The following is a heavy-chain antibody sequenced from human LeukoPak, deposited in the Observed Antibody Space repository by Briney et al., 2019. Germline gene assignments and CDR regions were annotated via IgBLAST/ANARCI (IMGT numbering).Heavy chain of an antibody. D-gene: IGHD3-10*01. CDR2: ISYDGSNK. Sequence: PGRSLRLSCAASGFTFSSYGMHWVRQAPGKGLEWVAVISYDGSNKYYADSVKGRFTISRDNSKNTLYLQMNSLRAEDTAVYYCAKDSDYYGSGSLLYWGQGTLVTVSS. V-gene: IGHV3-30*18. J-gene: IGHJ4*02. CDR3: AKDSDYYGSGSLLY. CDR1: GFTFSSYG.